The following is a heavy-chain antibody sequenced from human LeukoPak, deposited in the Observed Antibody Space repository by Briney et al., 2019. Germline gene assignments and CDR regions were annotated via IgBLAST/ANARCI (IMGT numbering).Heavy chain of an antibody. J-gene: IGHJ4*02. CDR2: MNPNSGKT. Sequence: WASVKVSCKASGYIFTNFDINWVRQATGQGLEWMGYMNPNSGKTVYAQKFQGRVTITKNTSISTAYMEVSSLRSEDTAVYYCAREGLDYWGQGTLVTVSS. CDR1: GYIFTNFD. CDR3: AREGLDY. V-gene: IGHV1-8*03.